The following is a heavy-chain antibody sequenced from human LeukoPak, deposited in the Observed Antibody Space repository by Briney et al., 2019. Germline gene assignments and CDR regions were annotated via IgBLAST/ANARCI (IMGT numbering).Heavy chain of an antibody. Sequence: SETLSLTCAVYGGSFSGYYWSWIRQSPGKGLEWIGYVYYTGSTDYNPSLKSRVTISVDTSKSQFSLKLSSVTAADTALYYCAKGGYLFDSWGQGTLVTVSS. D-gene: IGHD5-18*01. V-gene: IGHV4-59*01. CDR3: AKGGYLFDS. CDR2: VYYTGST. CDR1: GGSFSGYY. J-gene: IGHJ4*02.